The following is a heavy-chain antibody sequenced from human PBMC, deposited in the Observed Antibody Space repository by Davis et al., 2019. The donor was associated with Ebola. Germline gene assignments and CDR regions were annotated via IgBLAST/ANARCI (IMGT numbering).Heavy chain of an antibody. J-gene: IGHJ6*03. CDR2: IFYSGIT. V-gene: IGHV4-59*01. CDR3: AREDYFYYYMDV. Sequence: PSETLSLTCTVSGGSINRYYWGWIRQPPGKGLEWIGYIFYSGITNYNPSLKSRVTISVDTSKNQFSLKLSSVTAADTAVYYCAREDYFYYYMDVWGKGTTVTVSS. CDR1: GGSINRYY.